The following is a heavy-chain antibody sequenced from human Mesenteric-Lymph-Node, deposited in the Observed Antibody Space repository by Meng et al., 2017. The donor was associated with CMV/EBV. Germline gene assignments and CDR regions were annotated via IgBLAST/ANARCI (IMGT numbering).Heavy chain of an antibody. CDR1: GDSICGSDYY. D-gene: IGHD2/OR15-2a*01. CDR2: VYYGGNT. J-gene: IGHJ4*01. CDR3: ARLWNSAFFYYFDY. Sequence: SGDSICGSDYYWGGIRHPPGKGLEWIGTVYYGGNTYYNPSLKSRLTISVDTSKNRFSLRLTSVTAADTALYFCARLWNSAFFYYFDYWGPGTLVTVSS. V-gene: IGHV4-39*01.